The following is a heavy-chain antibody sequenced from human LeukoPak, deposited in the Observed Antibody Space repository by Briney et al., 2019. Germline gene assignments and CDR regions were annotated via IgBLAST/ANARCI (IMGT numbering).Heavy chain of an antibody. Sequence: GSSVKVSCKASGGTFSSYAISWVRQAPGQGLKWMGGIIPIFGTANYAQKFQGRVTITTDESTSTAYMELSSLRSEDTAVYYCAREGRIAAAGTNWFDPWGQGTLVTVSS. D-gene: IGHD6-13*01. CDR2: IIPIFGTA. V-gene: IGHV1-69*05. CDR1: GGTFSSYA. CDR3: AREGRIAAAGTNWFDP. J-gene: IGHJ5*02.